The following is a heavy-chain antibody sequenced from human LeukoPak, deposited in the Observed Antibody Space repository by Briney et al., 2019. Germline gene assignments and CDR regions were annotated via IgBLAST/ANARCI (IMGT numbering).Heavy chain of an antibody. V-gene: IGHV4-34*01. CDR2: INHSGST. Sequence: SETLSLTCAVYGGSFSGYYWSWIRQPPGKGLEWIGEINHSGSTNYNPSLKSRVTISVDTSKNQFSLKLSSVTAADTAMYYCARGLRVGYSSSWFSTNPRPYLSGDYYMDVWGKGTTVTVSS. CDR3: ARGLRVGYSSSWFSTNPRPYLSGDYYMDV. D-gene: IGHD6-13*01. J-gene: IGHJ6*03. CDR1: GGSFSGYY.